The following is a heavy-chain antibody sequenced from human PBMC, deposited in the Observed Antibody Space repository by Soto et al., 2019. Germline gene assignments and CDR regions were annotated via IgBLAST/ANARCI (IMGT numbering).Heavy chain of an antibody. CDR3: AKSPLGYCSGGSCSPPHYFDY. Sequence: EVQLLDSGGGLVQPGGSLGLSCAASGFTFSNYAMSWARGPPGRGLGWVSGVGGSGVSTYYADSVKGRFTISRDNSKDTLYLQMNSVRAEDTVVYYCAKSPLGYCSGGSCSPPHYFDYWGQGTLVTVSS. CDR2: VGGSGVST. J-gene: IGHJ4*02. D-gene: IGHD2-15*01. V-gene: IGHV3-23*01. CDR1: GFTFSNYA.